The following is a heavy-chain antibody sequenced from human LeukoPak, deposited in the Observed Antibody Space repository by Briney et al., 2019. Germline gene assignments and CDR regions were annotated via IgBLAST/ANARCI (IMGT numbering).Heavy chain of an antibody. J-gene: IGHJ5*02. CDR3: ARDVDYDFWSGQAGRNWFDP. D-gene: IGHD3-3*01. CDR1: GGSISSYY. CDR2: IYYSGST. Sequence: SETLSLTCTVSGGSISSYYWSWIRQPPGKGLEWIGYIYYSGSTNYNPSLKSRVTISVDTSKNQFSLKLSSVTAADTAVYYCARDVDYDFWSGQAGRNWFDPWGQGTLVTVSS. V-gene: IGHV4-59*01.